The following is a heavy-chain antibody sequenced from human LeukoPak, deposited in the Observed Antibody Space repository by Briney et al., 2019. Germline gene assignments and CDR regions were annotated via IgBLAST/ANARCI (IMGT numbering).Heavy chain of an antibody. CDR2: INHSGST. D-gene: IGHD3-10*01. J-gene: IGHJ4*02. Sequence: SETLSLTCAVYGGSFSGYYWSWIRQPPGKGLEWIGEINHSGSTNYNPSLKSRVTISVDTSKNQFSLKLSSVTAADTAVYYCARGHGSGSYYFDYWSQGTLVTVSS. V-gene: IGHV4-34*01. CDR3: ARGHGSGSYYFDY. CDR1: GGSFSGYY.